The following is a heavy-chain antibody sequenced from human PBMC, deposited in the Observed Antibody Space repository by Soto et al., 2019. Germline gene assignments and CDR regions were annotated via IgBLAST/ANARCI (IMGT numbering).Heavy chain of an antibody. CDR2: ISAYNGNT. CDR3: ARVEAKRYFDWLPGHDAFDI. J-gene: IGHJ3*02. Sequence: ASVKVSCKASGYTFTSYGISWVRQAPGQGLEWMGWISAYNGNTNYAQKLQGRVTMTTDTSTSTAYMELRSLRSDDTAVYYCARVEAKRYFDWLPGHDAFDIWGQGTMVTVSS. V-gene: IGHV1-18*01. D-gene: IGHD3-9*01. CDR1: GYTFTSYG.